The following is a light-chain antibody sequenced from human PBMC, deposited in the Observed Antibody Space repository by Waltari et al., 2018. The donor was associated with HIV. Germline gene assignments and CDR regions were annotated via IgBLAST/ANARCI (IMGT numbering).Light chain of an antibody. V-gene: IGLV6-57*01. Sequence: NFMLTQSHSVSESPGKTVTISCTRTSGSIATHYVQWYQQRPGSFPTTVIYEDNKRPSGVPDRFSGSIDISSNYASLTISALKTEDAADYYCQSYATSRHVIFGGGTKLTVL. CDR1: SGSIATHY. CDR2: EDN. J-gene: IGLJ2*01. CDR3: QSYATSRHVI.